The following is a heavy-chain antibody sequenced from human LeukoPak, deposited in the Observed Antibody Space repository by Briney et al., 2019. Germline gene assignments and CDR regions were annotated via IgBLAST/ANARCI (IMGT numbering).Heavy chain of an antibody. CDR1: GGSIRSYY. V-gene: IGHV4-39*07. CDR2: IYYSGST. J-gene: IGHJ4*02. Sequence: TSETLSLACTVSGGSIRSYYWGWIRQPPGKGLEWIGSIYYSGSTYYNPSLKSRVTISVDTSKNQFSLKLSSVTAADTAVYYCARVGIAVAGTGFDYWGQGTLVTVSS. D-gene: IGHD6-19*01. CDR3: ARVGIAVAGTGFDY.